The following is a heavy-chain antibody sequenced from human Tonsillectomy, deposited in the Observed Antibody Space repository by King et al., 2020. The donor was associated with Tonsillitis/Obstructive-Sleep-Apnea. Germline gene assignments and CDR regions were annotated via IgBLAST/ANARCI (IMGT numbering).Heavy chain of an antibody. D-gene: IGHD3-3*01. J-gene: IGHJ4*02. Sequence: VQLEESGGGVVQPGRSLRLSCAASGFTFSSYGMHWVRQAPGKGLEWGAVISYDGSNKYYADSVKGRFTISRDNSKNTLYLQMNSLRAEDTAVYYCAKDPLNYDFWSGPDYWGQGTLVTVSS. V-gene: IGHV3-30*18. CDR2: ISYDGSNK. CDR1: GFTFSSYG. CDR3: AKDPLNYDFWSGPDY.